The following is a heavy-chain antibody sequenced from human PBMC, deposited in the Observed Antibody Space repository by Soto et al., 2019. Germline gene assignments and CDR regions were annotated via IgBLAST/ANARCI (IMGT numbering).Heavy chain of an antibody. CDR2: IIPILGIA. CDR1: GGTFSSYT. J-gene: IGHJ4*02. V-gene: IGHV1-69*02. D-gene: IGHD3-3*01. Sequence: QVQLVQSGAEVQKPGSSVKVSCQASGGTFSSYTISWVRQAPGQGLEWMGRIIPILGIANYAQKFQGRVTITADKSTRTADMELGSLRSEDTAGYYCAGGGYYDFWSGYEFDYWGQGTLVTVSS. CDR3: AGGGYYDFWSGYEFDY.